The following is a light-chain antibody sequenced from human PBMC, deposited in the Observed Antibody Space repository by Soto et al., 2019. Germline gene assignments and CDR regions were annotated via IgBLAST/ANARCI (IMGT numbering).Light chain of an antibody. CDR2: GAS. Sequence: EIVLTQSPGTLSLSPGERATLSCRASQTVSGNYIAWYRQKPGQAPRLLTYGASSRATGIPDRFSGSGSGTDFTLTISRLEPEDFAVYYCQLYGSPWTFGQGTKVEIK. V-gene: IGKV3-20*01. CDR1: QTVSGNY. CDR3: QLYGSPWT. J-gene: IGKJ1*01.